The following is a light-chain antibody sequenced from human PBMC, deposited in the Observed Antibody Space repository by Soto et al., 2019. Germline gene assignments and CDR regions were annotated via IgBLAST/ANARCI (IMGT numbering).Light chain of an antibody. CDR2: RNS. V-gene: IGLV1-47*01. CDR3: ASWDDSLNGFVV. CDR1: SSNIGSNY. Sequence: QSVLTQPPSASGTPGQRVTISCSGSSSNIGSNYVFWYQQLPGNAPKVLMFRNSHRPSGVPDRFSGSKSGTSASLAISGLRSEDEADYYCASWDDSLNGFVVFGGGTKLTVL. J-gene: IGLJ2*01.